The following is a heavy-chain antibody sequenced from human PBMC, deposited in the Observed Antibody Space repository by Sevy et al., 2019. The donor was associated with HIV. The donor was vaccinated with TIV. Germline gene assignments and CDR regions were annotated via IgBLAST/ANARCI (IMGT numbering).Heavy chain of an antibody. J-gene: IGHJ6*02. CDR3: LKDRGYSTVGESGGMDV. CDR2: ISYDGSNK. CDR1: EFTFSSYG. Sequence: GGSLRLSCAASEFTFSSYGMHWVRQAPGKGLEWVAVISYDGSNKYYADSVKGRFNLIRDDSKNMLFLQMNSLIAEVTAGYCCLKDRGYSTVGESGGMDVWGQGTTVTVSS. V-gene: IGHV3-30*18. D-gene: IGHD5-12*01.